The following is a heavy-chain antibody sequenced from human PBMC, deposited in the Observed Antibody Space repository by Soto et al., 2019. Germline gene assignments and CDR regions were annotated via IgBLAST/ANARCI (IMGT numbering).Heavy chain of an antibody. J-gene: IGHJ6*02. CDR2: IKTNTEGGTT. CDR1: GLTISNAW. CDR3: TTGSVEGV. Sequence: EVQLVESGGGFIYPGGSLRLSCAASGLTISNAWMNWVRQAPGKGLEWVGRIKTNTEGGTTDYAAAVKGRFTVSRDDSKHTLYLQTNSLKTEDTAVYYCTTGSVEGVWGQGTTVTVSS. V-gene: IGHV3-15*07. D-gene: IGHD2-15*01.